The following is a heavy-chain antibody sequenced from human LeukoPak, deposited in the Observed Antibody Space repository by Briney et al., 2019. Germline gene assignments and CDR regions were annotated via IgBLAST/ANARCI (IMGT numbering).Heavy chain of an antibody. D-gene: IGHD5-18*01. V-gene: IGHV3-21*01. J-gene: IGHJ4*02. CDR1: GFTFSSYS. CDR3: ARDSGYSYGHDY. Sequence: GGSLRLSCAASGFTFSSYSMNWVRQAPGKGLEWVSSISSSSSYIYYADSVKGRFTISRDNAKHSLYLQMNSLRAEDTAVYYCARDSGYSYGHDYWGQGTLVTVSS. CDR2: ISSSSSYI.